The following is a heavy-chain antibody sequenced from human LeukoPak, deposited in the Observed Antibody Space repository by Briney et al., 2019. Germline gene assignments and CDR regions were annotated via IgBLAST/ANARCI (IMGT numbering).Heavy chain of an antibody. V-gene: IGHV1-69*13. Sequence: SSVMVSCKPCGCTFSNYFISWVRQAPGQGRDGMGDNTPTFDSAESAQTSEGKVTSTSDESTRKGSMELTMLRSENRAVNYCAQVGKDGYNSHPGWGQGTLVTASS. CDR3: AQVGKDGYNSHPG. D-gene: IGHD5-24*01. J-gene: IGHJ4*02. CDR2: NTPTFDSA. CDR1: GCTFSNYF.